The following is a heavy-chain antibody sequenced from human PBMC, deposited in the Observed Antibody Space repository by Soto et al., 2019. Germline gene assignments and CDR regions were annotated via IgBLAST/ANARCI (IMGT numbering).Heavy chain of an antibody. CDR2: IHNDGSRT. CDR3: ARGDRGAFDL. V-gene: IGHV3-74*03. J-gene: IGHJ3*01. D-gene: IGHD1-26*01. CDR1: GFTFSYYW. Sequence: EVQLVESGGGLVQPGESLRLSCAASGFTFSYYWMHWVRQTPGKGLLWVSHIHNDGSRTTYADSVKGRFTISRDNARNTVYLQMHSLRDDDTAVYYCARGDRGAFDLWGQGTAVTVSS.